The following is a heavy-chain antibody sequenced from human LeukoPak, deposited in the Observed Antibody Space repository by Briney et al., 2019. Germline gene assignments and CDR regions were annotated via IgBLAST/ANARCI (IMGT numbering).Heavy chain of an antibody. J-gene: IGHJ6*03. Sequence: SETLSLTCTVSADSISNYYWSWIRQPAGKGLEWIGRIYTSGTTNYNPSLKSRVTMSVDASKNQFYLKVRSVTAADTAVYYCARGVLFSGRPTMFGEVANYYMDVWGKGTVVTVSS. CDR1: ADSISNYY. CDR3: ARGVLFSGRPTMFGEVANYYMDV. D-gene: IGHD3-3*01. V-gene: IGHV4-4*07. CDR2: IYTSGTT.